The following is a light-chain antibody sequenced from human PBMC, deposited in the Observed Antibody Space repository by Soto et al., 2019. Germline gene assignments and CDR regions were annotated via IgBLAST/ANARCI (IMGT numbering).Light chain of an antibody. CDR3: QQYDEFPLT. J-gene: IGKJ4*01. CDR2: DAS. Sequence: DVRLTQSPSTLSASLGDRVAITCQASQSLANYLNWFQQRPGTAPQLLISDASHLEPGVPLRLSGQSSDAGFTLDITNLQAEDFATYYCQQYDEFPLTFGGGTRVEV. CDR1: QSLANY. V-gene: IGKV1-33*01.